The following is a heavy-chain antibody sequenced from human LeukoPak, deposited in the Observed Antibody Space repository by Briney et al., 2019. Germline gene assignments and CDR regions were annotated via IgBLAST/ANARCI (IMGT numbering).Heavy chain of an antibody. J-gene: IGHJ4*02. CDR2: TSYDGTNK. D-gene: IGHD2-15*01. V-gene: IGHV3-30*04. Sequence: PGGSLRLSCAASGFTFSDHVMHWVRQAPGKGLEWVAGTSYDGTNKYEADSVKGRFIISRDNSKNTLYLQMNNLRAEDTAVYYCAKGGCRGTCNPLAYWGQGALVTVSP. CDR1: GFTFSDHV. CDR3: AKGGCRGTCNPLAY.